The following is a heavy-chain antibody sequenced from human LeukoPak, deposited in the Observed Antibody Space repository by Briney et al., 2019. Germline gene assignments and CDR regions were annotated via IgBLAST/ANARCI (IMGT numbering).Heavy chain of an antibody. J-gene: IGHJ5*02. CDR3: ACNSIITQYWFDP. D-gene: IGHD3-22*01. CDR1: GGSISSGSYY. CDR2: IYYSGST. V-gene: IGHV4-39*07. Sequence: SETLSLTCTVSGGSISSGSYYWGWIRQPPGKGLEWIGSIYYSGSTYYNPSLKSRVTISVDTSKNQFSLKLSSVTAADTAVYYCACNSIITQYWFDPWGQGTLVTVSS.